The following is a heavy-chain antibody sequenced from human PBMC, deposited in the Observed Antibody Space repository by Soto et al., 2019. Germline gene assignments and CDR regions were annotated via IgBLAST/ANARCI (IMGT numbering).Heavy chain of an antibody. J-gene: IGHJ4*02. CDR2: ISSSGSTI. Sequence: GGSLRLSCAASGFTFSDYYMSWIRQAPGKGLEWVSYISSSGSTIYYADSVKGRFTISRDNAKNTLYLQMNSLRAEDTAVYYCAKYYYDSSGLLGPRDYWGQGTLVTVSS. CDR3: AKYYYDSSGLLGPRDY. CDR1: GFTFSDYY. D-gene: IGHD3-22*01. V-gene: IGHV3-11*01.